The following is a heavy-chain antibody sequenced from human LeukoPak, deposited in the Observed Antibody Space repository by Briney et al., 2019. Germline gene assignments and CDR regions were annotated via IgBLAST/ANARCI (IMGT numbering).Heavy chain of an antibody. CDR1: RFTFSTYA. CDR3: ARVDNWNEVTDDY. V-gene: IGHV3-21*01. D-gene: IGHD1-20*01. J-gene: IGHJ4*02. CDR2: ISSSSKYI. Sequence: GGSLRLSCAASRFTFSTYAMTWVRQAPGKGLEWVSSISSSSKYIYYADSVKGRFTISRDNARNSLYLQMNSLRAEDTAVYYCARVDNWNEVTDDYWGQGTLVTVSS.